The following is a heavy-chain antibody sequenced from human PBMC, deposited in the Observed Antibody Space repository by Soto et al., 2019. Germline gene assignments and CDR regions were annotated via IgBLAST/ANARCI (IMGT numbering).Heavy chain of an antibody. CDR1: GFTFSDYG. CDR3: GREGQQLAQEKHYQFNGMDV. D-gene: IGHD6-13*01. Sequence: ASVKVSCKASGFTFSDYGLSWVRQAPGQPLEWMGWISGDNISSKYSQKFQGRLTMTTDTSTATASMELRSLTSDDTAVYYCGREGQQLAQEKHYQFNGMDVWGQGTTVTVSS. CDR2: ISGDNISS. J-gene: IGHJ6*02. V-gene: IGHV1-18*01.